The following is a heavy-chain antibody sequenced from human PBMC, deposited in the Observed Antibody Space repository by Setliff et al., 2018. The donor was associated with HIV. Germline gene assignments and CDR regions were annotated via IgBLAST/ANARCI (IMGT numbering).Heavy chain of an antibody. CDR3: ARDYQQWLPDAFDI. CDR1: GFTFSSYG. D-gene: IGHD6-19*01. Sequence: GGSLRLSCAASGFTFSSYGMHWVRQAPGKGLEWVAFIHYDESIKYYADSVKGRFTISRDNSKNTLYLQMNSLRAEDTAVFYCARDYQQWLPDAFDIWGQGTMVTVSS. CDR2: IHYDESIK. V-gene: IGHV3-30*02. J-gene: IGHJ3*02.